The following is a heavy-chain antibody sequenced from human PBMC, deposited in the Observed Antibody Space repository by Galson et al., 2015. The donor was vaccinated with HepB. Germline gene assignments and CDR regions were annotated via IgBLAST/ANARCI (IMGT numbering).Heavy chain of an antibody. CDR2: IRSKAHGGTT. J-gene: IGHJ4*02. Sequence: SLRLSCAASGFTFGDYAMSWFRQAPGKGLEWVGFIRSKAHGGTTEYAASVKGRFTISRDDSKSIAYLQMNSLKTEDTAVYYCTREEEAGSVYFDYWGQGTLVTVSS. D-gene: IGHD1-26*01. V-gene: IGHV3-49*03. CDR3: TREEEAGSVYFDY. CDR1: GFTFGDYA.